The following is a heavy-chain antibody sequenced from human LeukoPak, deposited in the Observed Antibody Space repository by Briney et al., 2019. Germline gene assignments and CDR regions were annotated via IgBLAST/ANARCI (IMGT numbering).Heavy chain of an antibody. Sequence: QAGGSLRLSCAASGFTFSSYAMSWVRQAPGKGLEWVSAISGSGGSTYYADSVKGRFAISRDNSKNTLYLQMNSLRAEDTAVYYCAKDRVPSGWSRIDAFDIWGQGTMVTVSS. CDR1: GFTFSSYA. V-gene: IGHV3-23*01. CDR3: AKDRVPSGWSRIDAFDI. D-gene: IGHD6-19*01. J-gene: IGHJ3*02. CDR2: ISGSGGST.